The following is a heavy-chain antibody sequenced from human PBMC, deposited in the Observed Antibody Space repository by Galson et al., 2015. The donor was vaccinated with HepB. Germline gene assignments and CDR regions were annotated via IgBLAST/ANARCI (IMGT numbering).Heavy chain of an antibody. D-gene: IGHD1-26*01. Sequence: SLRLSCAASGFNLSTYNMNWVRQAPGRGLEWVSSISGSSFYIYYADSVEGRFTISRDNAKNSLYLQMSSLRAEDTAVYFCARGPGLGATAYWGQGTLVTVSS. J-gene: IGHJ4*02. V-gene: IGHV3-21*01. CDR3: ARGPGLGATAY. CDR2: ISGSSFYI. CDR1: GFNLSTYN.